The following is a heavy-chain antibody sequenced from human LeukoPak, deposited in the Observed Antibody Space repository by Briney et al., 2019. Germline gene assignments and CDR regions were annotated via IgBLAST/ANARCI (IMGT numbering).Heavy chain of an antibody. CDR1: GFTFSSYW. CDR2: IKQDGSEK. J-gene: IGHJ3*02. D-gene: IGHD3-10*01. V-gene: IGHV3-7*01. CDR3: ARMRYGPAGDYALDI. Sequence: PGGSLRLSCAASGFTFSSYWMSWVRQAPGKGLEWVANIKQDGSEKYYVDSVKGRFTISRDNAKNSLYLQMRSLRVEDTAMYYCARMRYGPAGDYALDIWGQGTMVTVSS.